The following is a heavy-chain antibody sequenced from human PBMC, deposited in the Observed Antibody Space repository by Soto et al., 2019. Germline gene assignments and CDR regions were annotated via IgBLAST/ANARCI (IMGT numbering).Heavy chain of an antibody. CDR3: ARDARYCSGGSCYPADGYGMDV. Sequence: QVQLQESGPGLVKPSQTLSLTCTVSGGSISSGGYYWSWIRQHPGKVLEWIGYIYYSGSTYYNPSLKSRVTISVDTSNNQFSLKLSSVTAADTAVYYCARDARYCSGGSCYPADGYGMDVWGQGTTVTVSS. CDR2: IYYSGST. J-gene: IGHJ6*02. CDR1: GGSISSGGYY. V-gene: IGHV4-31*03. D-gene: IGHD2-15*01.